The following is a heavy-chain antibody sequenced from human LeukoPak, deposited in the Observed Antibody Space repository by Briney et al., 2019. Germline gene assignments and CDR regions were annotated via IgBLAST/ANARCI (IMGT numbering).Heavy chain of an antibody. CDR2: INPNSGGT. J-gene: IGHJ4*02. CDR1: GYTFTGYY. Sequence: ASVKVSCEASGYTFTGYYMHWVRQAPGQGLEWMGWINPNSGGTDYAQKFQGRVTMTRDTSISTAYMELSRLRSDDTAVYYCAREGIVGKQQLVDYWGQGTLVTVSS. D-gene: IGHD6-13*01. V-gene: IGHV1-2*02. CDR3: AREGIVGKQQLVDY.